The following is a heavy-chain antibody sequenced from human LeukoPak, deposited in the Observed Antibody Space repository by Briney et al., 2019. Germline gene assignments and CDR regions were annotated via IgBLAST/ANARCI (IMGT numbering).Heavy chain of an antibody. J-gene: IGHJ4*02. CDR1: GGSISSYY. D-gene: IGHD3-22*01. Sequence: PSETLSLTCTVSGGSISSYYWSWIRQPPGKGLEWIGHIYYSGSTNYNPSLKSRVTISVDTSKNQFSLKLSSVTAADTAVYYCARGGAYYYDSSGYYPFDYWGQGTLVTVSS. V-gene: IGHV4-59*01. CDR3: ARGGAYYYDSSGYYPFDY. CDR2: IYYSGST.